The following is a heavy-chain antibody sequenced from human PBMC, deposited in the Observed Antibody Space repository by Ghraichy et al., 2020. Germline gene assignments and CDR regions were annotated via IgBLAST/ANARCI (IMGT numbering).Heavy chain of an antibody. Sequence: GESLNISCAASGFTFSSYAMSWVRQAPGKGLEWVSAISGSGGSTYYADSVKGRFTISRDNSKNTLYLQMNSLRAEDTAVYYCAKDRTDYGDYYFDYWGQGPLVTVSS. CDR3: AKDRTDYGDYYFDY. J-gene: IGHJ4*02. CDR1: GFTFSSYA. CDR2: ISGSGGST. D-gene: IGHD4-17*01. V-gene: IGHV3-23*01.